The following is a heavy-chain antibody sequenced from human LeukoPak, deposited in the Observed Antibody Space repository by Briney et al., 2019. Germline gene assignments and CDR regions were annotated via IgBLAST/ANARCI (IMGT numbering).Heavy chain of an antibody. D-gene: IGHD3-10*01. Sequence: SVKVSCKASGGTFSSYAISWVRQAPGQGLEWMGRIIPILGIANYAQKFQGRVTMTTDTSTSTAYMELRSLRSDDTAVYYCARVQHYYGYDYWGQGTLVTVSS. CDR2: IIPILGIA. CDR3: ARVQHYYGYDY. J-gene: IGHJ4*02. CDR1: GGTFSSYA. V-gene: IGHV1-69*04.